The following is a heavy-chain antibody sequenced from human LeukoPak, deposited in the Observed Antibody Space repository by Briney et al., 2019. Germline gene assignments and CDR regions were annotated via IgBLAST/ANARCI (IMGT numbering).Heavy chain of an antibody. CDR1: GYSFTSYG. D-gene: IGHD2-2*01. CDR2: ISAYNGNT. J-gene: IGHJ5*02. Sequence: ASVKVSCKASGYSFTSYGISWVRQAPGQGLEWMGWISAYNGNTNYAQKLQGRVTMTTDTSTSTAYMELRGLRSDDTAVYYCARVVVVPAAMSRSLDPWGQGTLVTVSS. CDR3: ARVVVVPAAMSRSLDP. V-gene: IGHV1-18*01.